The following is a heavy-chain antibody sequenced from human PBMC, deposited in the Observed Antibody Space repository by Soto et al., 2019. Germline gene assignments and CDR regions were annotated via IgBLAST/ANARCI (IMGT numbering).Heavy chain of an antibody. Sequence: GGSLRLSCAASGFTYSTYTMHWVRQAPGKGLEWVAVISYDGNNKFYADSVKGRFTISRDSTKQTLYLQMNSLRPDDTAVYYCAKVIIGPSGWYFDLWGRGTLVTVSS. J-gene: IGHJ2*01. CDR2: ISYDGNNK. V-gene: IGHV3-30-3*01. CDR3: AKVIIGPSGWYFDL. CDR1: GFTYSTYT. D-gene: IGHD3-10*01.